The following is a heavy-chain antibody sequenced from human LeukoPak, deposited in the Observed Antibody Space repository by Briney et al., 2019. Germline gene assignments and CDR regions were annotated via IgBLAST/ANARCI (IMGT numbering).Heavy chain of an antibody. CDR1: GYTFTDYY. CDR2: INPNTGGT. CDR3: ASYPRYSSSPPFDY. J-gene: IGHJ4*02. V-gene: IGHV1-2*02. Sequence: GASVKVSCKASGYTFTDYYMHWVRQAPGQGFEWMGWINPNTGGTNYAQDTQGRVTMTRDTSISTAYMELSGLRSDDTAVYYCASYPRYSSSPPFDYWGQGTLVTVSS. D-gene: IGHD6-6*01.